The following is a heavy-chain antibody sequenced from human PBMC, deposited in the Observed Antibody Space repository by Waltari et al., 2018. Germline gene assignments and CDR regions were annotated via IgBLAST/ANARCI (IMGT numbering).Heavy chain of an antibody. V-gene: IGHV1-2*02. CDR3: ARMGTPVLYFWFDP. CDR1: GYTFTGYY. CDR2: INPNSSGT. D-gene: IGHD1-1*01. J-gene: IGHJ5*02. Sequence: QVQLVQSGAEVKKPGASVKVSCKASGYTFTGYYMHWVRQAPGQGLEWVGWINPNSSGTNYAQKFQGRVTMTRDTSISTAYMELSRLRSDDTAVYYCARMGTPVLYFWFDPWGQGTLVTVSS.